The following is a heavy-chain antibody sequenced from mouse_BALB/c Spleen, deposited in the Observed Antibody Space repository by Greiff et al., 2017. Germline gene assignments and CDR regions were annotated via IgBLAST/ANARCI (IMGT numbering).Heavy chain of an antibody. V-gene: IGHV1-15*01. CDR2: IDPETGGT. CDR3: TRYYDYDNWYFDV. Sequence: QVQLQQSGAELVRPGASVTLSCKASGYTFTDYEMHWVKQTPVHGLEWIGAIDPETGGTAYNQKFKGKATLTADKSSSTAYLELRSLKSEDSAVYYCTRYYDYDNWYFDVWGAGTTVTVSS. J-gene: IGHJ1*01. D-gene: IGHD2-4*01. CDR1: GYTFTDYE.